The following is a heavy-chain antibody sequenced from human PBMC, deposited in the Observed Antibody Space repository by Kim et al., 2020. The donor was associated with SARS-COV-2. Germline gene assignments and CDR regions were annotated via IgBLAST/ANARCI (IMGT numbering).Heavy chain of an antibody. CDR1: GDTSSTSG. Sequence: ASVKVSCKASGDTSSTSGFSWVRQAPGQGLEWMGWIHTKKGDTQYAQKFQDRVTMSRDSSTTAAYMELRSLKFDDTAVYYCLRGTWGDINDYWGQGTLVT. CDR2: IHTKKGDT. J-gene: IGHJ4*02. D-gene: IGHD3-16*01. CDR3: LRGTWGDINDY. V-gene: IGHV1-18*01.